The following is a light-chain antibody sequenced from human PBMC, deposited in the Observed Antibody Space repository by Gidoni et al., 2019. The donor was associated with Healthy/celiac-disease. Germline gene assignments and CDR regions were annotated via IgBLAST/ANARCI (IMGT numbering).Light chain of an antibody. J-gene: IGKJ3*01. V-gene: IGKV3-20*01. CDR2: GAS. CDR3: QQYGSSPLFT. CDR1: QSVSSSY. Sequence: EIVLTQSPGTLSLSPGERATLSCRASQSVSSSYLAWYQQKPTQAPRLLIYGASSRATGIPDRFSGSGSGTDFTLTISRLEPEDFAVYYCQQYGSSPLFTFGPGTKSGYQT.